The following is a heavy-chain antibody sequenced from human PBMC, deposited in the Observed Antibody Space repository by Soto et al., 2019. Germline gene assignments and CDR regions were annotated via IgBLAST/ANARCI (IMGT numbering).Heavy chain of an antibody. J-gene: IGHJ4*02. V-gene: IGHV3-23*01. CDR3: ARVLFGSWSYSDY. CDR2: ISGNSDST. Sequence: EVQLLESGGDLVQPGGPLRLSCAASGFTFSTSAMSWFRQAPGKELEWVSSISGNSDSTYYADSVKGRFTISRDNSRNTLYLQLHSLRAGDTAVYYCARVLFGSWSYSDYWGRGTLVTVS. CDR1: GFTFSTSA. D-gene: IGHD3-10*01.